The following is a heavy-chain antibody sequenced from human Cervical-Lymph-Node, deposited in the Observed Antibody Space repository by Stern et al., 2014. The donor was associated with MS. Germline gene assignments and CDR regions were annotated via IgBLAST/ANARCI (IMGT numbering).Heavy chain of an antibody. CDR3: ARDIDSSSWAHYYYAMDV. D-gene: IGHD6-13*01. CDR2: IWFDGSNP. CDR1: GFTFRSFA. Sequence: DQLVESGGGVVQPGRSLRLSCAASGFTFRSFAMHWVRQAPGKGPEWVAVIWFDGSNPNYADSVKGRFTISRDNFKNTLYLQMSSLRAEDTAVYYCARDIDSSSWAHYYYAMDVWGQGTTVTVSS. J-gene: IGHJ6*02. V-gene: IGHV3-33*01.